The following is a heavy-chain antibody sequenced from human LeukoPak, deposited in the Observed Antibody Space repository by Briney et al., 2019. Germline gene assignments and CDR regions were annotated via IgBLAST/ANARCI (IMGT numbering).Heavy chain of an antibody. D-gene: IGHD2-15*01. J-gene: IGHJ4*02. CDR1: GYSFTSYW. CDR3: ARVVAATAIDY. Sequence: GESLKISCKGSGYSFTSYWISWVRQMPGKGLEWMGRIDPSDSYTNCSPSFQGHVTISADKSISTAYLQWSSLKASDTAMYFCARVVAATAIDYWGQGTLVTVSS. CDR2: IDPSDSYT. V-gene: IGHV5-10-1*01.